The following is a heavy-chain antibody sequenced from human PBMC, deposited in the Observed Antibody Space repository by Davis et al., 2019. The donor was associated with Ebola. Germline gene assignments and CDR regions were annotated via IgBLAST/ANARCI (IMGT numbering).Heavy chain of an antibody. CDR1: GFTFSSYA. J-gene: IGHJ4*02. Sequence: GESLKISCAASGFTFSSYAMSWVRQAPGKGLEWVSTISNGGGSTYYAESVKCRFTISRDNSDNTLYLQMNSLRAEDTAVYYCAKEPSYCGGDCYSVLDYWGQGTLVTVSS. V-gene: IGHV3-23*01. D-gene: IGHD2-21*01. CDR3: AKEPSYCGGDCYSVLDY. CDR2: ISNGGGST.